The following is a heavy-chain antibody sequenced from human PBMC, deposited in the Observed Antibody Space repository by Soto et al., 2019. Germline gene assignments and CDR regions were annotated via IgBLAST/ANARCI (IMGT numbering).Heavy chain of an antibody. J-gene: IGHJ4*02. CDR2: IYSGGST. CDR3: ARDRSSGWYSIVDY. Sequence: PGGSLRLSCAASGFTVSSNYMSWVRQAPGKGLEWVSVIYSGGSTYYADSVKGRFTISRDNAKNSLYLQMNSLRAEDTAVYYCARDRSSGWYSIVDYWGQGTLVTVSS. CDR1: GFTVSSNY. D-gene: IGHD6-19*01. V-gene: IGHV3-66*01.